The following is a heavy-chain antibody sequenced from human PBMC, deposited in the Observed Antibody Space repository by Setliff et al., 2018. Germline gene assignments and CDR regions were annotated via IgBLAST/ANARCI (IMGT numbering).Heavy chain of an antibody. V-gene: IGHV3-74*01. J-gene: IGHJ4*02. Sequence: PGGSLRLSCGASGFTFSNYWMYWVRQVPGKGLVWVSRINGDGTITHYADSVKGRFTISRDNAKNTLYLQMNSLRGEDTAVYYCRVWIGDLSRDFWGRGTLVTVSS. CDR3: RVWIGDLSRDF. CDR2: INGDGTIT. CDR1: GFTFSNYW. D-gene: IGHD3-10*01.